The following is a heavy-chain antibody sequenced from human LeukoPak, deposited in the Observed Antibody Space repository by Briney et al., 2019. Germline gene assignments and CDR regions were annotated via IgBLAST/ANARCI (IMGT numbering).Heavy chain of an antibody. CDR3: ARDGGADYGDY. CDR2: INPNSGGT. D-gene: IGHD3-16*01. Sequence: ASVKVSCKASGYTFTSYYIHWVRQAPGQGLEWMGVINPNSGGTNYAQKFQGRVTMTRDTSISTAYMELSRLRSDDTAVYYCARDGGADYGDYWGQGTLVTASS. CDR1: GYTFTSYY. J-gene: IGHJ4*02. V-gene: IGHV1-2*02.